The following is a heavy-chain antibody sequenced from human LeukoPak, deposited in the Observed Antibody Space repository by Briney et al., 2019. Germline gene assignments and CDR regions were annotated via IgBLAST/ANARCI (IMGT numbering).Heavy chain of an antibody. V-gene: IGHV4-59*01. CDR1: GGSFSTYY. Sequence: SETLSLTCTVSGGSFSTYYWSWIRQPPGKGLEWIGYIYYSRSTNYNPSLKSRVTISVDTSKNQFSLNLSSMTAADTAVYYCARLSRYCSGASCFSDAFDIWGQGTLVTVSS. D-gene: IGHD2-15*01. J-gene: IGHJ3*02. CDR2: IYYSRST. CDR3: ARLSRYCSGASCFSDAFDI.